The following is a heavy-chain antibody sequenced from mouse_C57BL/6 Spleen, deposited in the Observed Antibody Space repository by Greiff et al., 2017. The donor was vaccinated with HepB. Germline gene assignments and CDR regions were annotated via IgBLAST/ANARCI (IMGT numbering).Heavy chain of an antibody. CDR2: IDPENGDT. Sequence: VQLQQSGAELVRPGASVKLSCTASGFNIKDDYMHWVKQRPEQGLEWIGWIDPENGDTEYASKFQGKATITADTSSNTAYLQLSGLTSEDTAVYYCTTYDYHAMDYWGQGTSVTVSS. J-gene: IGHJ4*01. D-gene: IGHD1-1*02. CDR1: GFNIKDDY. CDR3: TTYDYHAMDY. V-gene: IGHV14-4*01.